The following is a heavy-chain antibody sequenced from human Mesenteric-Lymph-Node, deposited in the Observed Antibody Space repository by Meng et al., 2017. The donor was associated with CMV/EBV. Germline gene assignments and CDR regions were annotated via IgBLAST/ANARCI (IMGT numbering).Heavy chain of an antibody. J-gene: IGHJ4*02. Sequence: GGSLRLSCTAPGFIFSSYPLHWVRQAPGKGLEWVSVIYSGGSTYYADSVKGRFTISRDNSKNTLYLQMNSLRAEDTAVYYCAKDVVEMATMVGKPLDYWGQGTLVTVSS. V-gene: IGHV3-53*01. CDR1: GFIFSSYP. CDR3: AKDVVEMATMVGKPLDY. D-gene: IGHD5-24*01. CDR2: IYSGGST.